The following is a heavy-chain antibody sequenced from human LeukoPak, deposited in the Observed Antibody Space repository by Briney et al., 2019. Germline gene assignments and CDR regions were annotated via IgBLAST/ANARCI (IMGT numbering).Heavy chain of an antibody. CDR1: GFTFDDYA. CDR3: AKDIRWELLHAFDI. Sequence: GGSLRPSCAASGFTFDDYAMHWVRQAPGKGLERVSGISWNSGSIGYADSVKGRFTISRDNAKNSLYLQMNSLRAEDMALYYCAKDIRWELLHAFDIWGQGTMVTVSS. CDR2: ISWNSGSI. J-gene: IGHJ3*02. D-gene: IGHD1-26*01. V-gene: IGHV3-9*03.